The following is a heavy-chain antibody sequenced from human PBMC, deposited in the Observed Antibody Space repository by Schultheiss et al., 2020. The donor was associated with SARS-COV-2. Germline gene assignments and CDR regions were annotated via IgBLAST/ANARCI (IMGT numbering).Heavy chain of an antibody. CDR2: IYYSGST. CDR3: ARGDSGRPVLEFQH. V-gene: IGHV4-34*01. J-gene: IGHJ1*01. CDR1: GGSFSGYY. Sequence: SETLSLTCAVYGGSFSGYYWSWIRQPPGKGLEWIGHIYYSGSTYYNPSLKSRVTISVDTSKNQFSLKLSSVTAADTAVYYCARGDSGRPVLEFQHWGQGTLVTVSS. D-gene: IGHD3-10*01.